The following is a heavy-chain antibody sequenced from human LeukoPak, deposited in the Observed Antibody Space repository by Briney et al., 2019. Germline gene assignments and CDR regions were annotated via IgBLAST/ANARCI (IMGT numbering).Heavy chain of an antibody. J-gene: IGHJ4*02. D-gene: IGHD3-10*01. V-gene: IGHV1-2*02. CDR2: INPNSGGT. Sequence: GASVKVSCKASGYTFTGYYMHWVRQAPGQGLEWMGWINPNSGGTNYAQKFQGRVTMTRDTSISTAYMELSRLRSDDTAVYYCAREADYYGSGGNFVDYWGQGTLVTVSS. CDR3: AREADYYGSGGNFVDY. CDR1: GYTFTGYY.